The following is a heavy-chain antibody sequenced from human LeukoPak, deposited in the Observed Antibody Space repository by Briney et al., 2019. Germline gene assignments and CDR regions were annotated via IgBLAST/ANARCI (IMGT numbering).Heavy chain of an antibody. D-gene: IGHD2-15*01. J-gene: IGHJ4*02. CDR1: GFTFDDYG. V-gene: IGHV3-20*04. CDR3: ARDVEVAAILGNYFDY. Sequence: PGGSLRLSCAASGFTFDDYGMSWVRQAPGKGLEWVSGINWNGGSTGYADSVKGGFTISRDNAKNSLYLQMNSLRAEDTALYYCARDVEVAAILGNYFDYWGQGTLVTVSS. CDR2: INWNGGST.